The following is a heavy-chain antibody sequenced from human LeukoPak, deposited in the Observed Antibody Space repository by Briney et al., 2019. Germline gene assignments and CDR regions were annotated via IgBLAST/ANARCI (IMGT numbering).Heavy chain of an antibody. Sequence: SETLSLTCAVYGASFSGYSWTWIRQPPGKGLEWIGEIDRSGSTNYNPSLKSRLTIPVDTSKNQFSLKLSSVTAADTAVYYCARGSATGLAYWGQGTLVTVSS. CDR1: GASFSGYS. V-gene: IGHV4-34*01. J-gene: IGHJ4*02. CDR3: ARGSATGLAY. CDR2: IDRSGST. D-gene: IGHD1-1*01.